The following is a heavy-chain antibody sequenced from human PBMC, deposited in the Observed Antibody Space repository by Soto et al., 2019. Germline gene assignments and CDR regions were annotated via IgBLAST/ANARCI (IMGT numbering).Heavy chain of an antibody. V-gene: IGHV3-64*01. D-gene: IGHD1-26*01. CDR3: ARGGNEGLVGATPY. J-gene: IGHJ4*02. CDR1: GFTFSSDA. Sequence: EVQLVESGGGLVQPGGSLRLSCAASGFTFSSDAMHWVRQAPGKGLEYVSLISGNGGSTYYANSVKGRFTISRDNSKNSLYLQMGSLRPEDMAVYYCARGGNEGLVGATPYWGQGTLVTVSS. CDR2: ISGNGGST.